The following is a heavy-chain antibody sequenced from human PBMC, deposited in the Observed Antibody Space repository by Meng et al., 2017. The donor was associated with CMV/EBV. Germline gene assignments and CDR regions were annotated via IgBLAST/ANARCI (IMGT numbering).Heavy chain of an antibody. CDR2: ISSSGSTI. CDR1: GFTFSDYY. V-gene: IGHV3-11*01. J-gene: IGHJ6*02. Sequence: GESLKISCAASGFTFSDYYMSWIRQAPGKGLERVSYISSSGSTIYYADSVKGRFTISRDNAKNSLYLQMNSLRAEDTAVYYCARENYYYGMDVWGQGTTVTVSS. CDR3: ARENYYYGMDV.